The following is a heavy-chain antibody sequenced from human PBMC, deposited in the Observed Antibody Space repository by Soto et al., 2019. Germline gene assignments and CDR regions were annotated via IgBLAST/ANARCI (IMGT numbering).Heavy chain of an antibody. Sequence: QVQLVESGGGVVQPGRSLRLSCAASGFTFSSYAMHWVRQAPGKGLEWVAVISYDGSNKYYADSVKGRFTISRDNSKNSLNLQMHSLRAEDTAVYYCARGAHLMAGMDAFDIWGQGTMVTVSS. CDR3: ARGAHLMAGMDAFDI. V-gene: IGHV3-30-3*01. J-gene: IGHJ3*02. CDR2: ISYDGSNK. CDR1: GFTFSSYA.